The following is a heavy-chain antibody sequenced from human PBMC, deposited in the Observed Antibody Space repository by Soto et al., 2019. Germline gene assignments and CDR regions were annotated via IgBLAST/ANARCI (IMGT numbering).Heavy chain of an antibody. CDR1: GGTFSSYT. CDR2: IIPILGIA. CDR3: ARNRSGDDAFDI. J-gene: IGHJ3*02. Sequence: ASVKVSCKASGGTFSSYTISWVRQAPGQGLEWMGRIIPILGIANYAQKFQGRVTITADKSTSTAFMELSSLRSEDTALYYCARNRSGDDAFDIWGQGTMVTVSS. V-gene: IGHV1-69*02.